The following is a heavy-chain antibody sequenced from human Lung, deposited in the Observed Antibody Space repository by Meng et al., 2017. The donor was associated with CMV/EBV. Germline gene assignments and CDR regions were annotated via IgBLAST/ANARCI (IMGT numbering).Heavy chain of an antibody. D-gene: IGHD6-6*01. J-gene: IGHJ6*02. V-gene: IGHV5-51*01. CDR3: ARRGEDSSLPDYYFHGMDV. CDR2: IYPGDPDI. CDR1: GYSFSKYW. Sequence: GEXXKISCKGSGYSFSKYWIGWVRQMPGKGLEWMGIIYPGDPDIRYSPSFQGQVTISVDNSISTAYLQWRRLKTSDTAIYYCARRGEDSSLPDYYFHGMDVWXQGTTVTVSS.